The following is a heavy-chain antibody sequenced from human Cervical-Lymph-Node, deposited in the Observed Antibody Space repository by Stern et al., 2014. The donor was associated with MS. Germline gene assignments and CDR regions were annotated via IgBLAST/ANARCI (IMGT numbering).Heavy chain of an antibody. J-gene: IGHJ4*02. CDR2: IIPIFETA. CDR3: ASGTRSSWYFDF. V-gene: IGHV1-69*01. D-gene: IGHD6-13*01. CDR1: GGAFSSDA. Sequence: QLVQSGAEVKKPGSSMKVSCKASGGAFSSDAIGWVRQAPGQGLEWMGGIIPIFETANYAQKFQGRVTITADQSTKTAYLELSSLTSGDTAMYFCASGTRSSWYFDFWGQGTLVTVST.